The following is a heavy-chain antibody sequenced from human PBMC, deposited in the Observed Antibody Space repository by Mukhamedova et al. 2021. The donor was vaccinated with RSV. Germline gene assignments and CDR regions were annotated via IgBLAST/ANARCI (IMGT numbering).Heavy chain of an antibody. V-gene: IGHV1-8*03. CDR2: PNSGDA. Sequence: PNSGDAGYAQKFQGRVSITRNTSVSTAYMELSSLTSEDTAVYFCARLYTSSWRRRAFAIWGQGTMVTVSS. D-gene: IGHD6-13*01. CDR3: ARLYTSSWRRRAFAI. J-gene: IGHJ3*02.